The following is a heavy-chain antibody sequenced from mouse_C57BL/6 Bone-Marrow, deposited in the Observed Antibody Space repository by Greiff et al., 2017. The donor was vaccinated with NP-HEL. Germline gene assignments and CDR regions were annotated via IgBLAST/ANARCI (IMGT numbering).Heavy chain of an antibody. Sequence: DVQLQESGPGLVKPSQSLSLTCSVTGYSITSGYYWNWIRQFPGNKLEWMGYISYDGSNNYNPSLKNRISITRDTSKNQFFLKLNSVTTEDTATYYCARGGWVWFAYWGQGTLVTVSA. V-gene: IGHV3-6*01. CDR3: ARGGWVWFAY. CDR1: GYSITSGYY. J-gene: IGHJ3*01. D-gene: IGHD3-3*01. CDR2: ISYDGSN.